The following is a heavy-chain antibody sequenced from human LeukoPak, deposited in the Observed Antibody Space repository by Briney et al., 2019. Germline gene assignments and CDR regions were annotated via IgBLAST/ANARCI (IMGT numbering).Heavy chain of an antibody. D-gene: IGHD4-23*01. J-gene: IGHJ1*01. CDR1: GFTFSSYA. CDR3: AKSSGLYGGNPRVPEYFQH. V-gene: IGHV3-23*01. CDR2: ISGSGGST. Sequence: PGGSLRLSCAASGFTFSSYAMSWVRQALGKGLEWVSAISGSGGSTYYADSVKGRFTISRDNSKNTLYLQMNSLRAEDTAVYYCAKSSGLYGGNPRVPEYFQHWGQGTLVTVSS.